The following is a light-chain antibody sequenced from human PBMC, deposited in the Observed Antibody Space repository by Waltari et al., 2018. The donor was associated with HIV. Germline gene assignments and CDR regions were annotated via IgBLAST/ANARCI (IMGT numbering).Light chain of an antibody. Sequence: NFMLPQPHPVSESPGKTVTISCTRIRGRIATSYVPPDPQRPGLAPTTVFYADNQTPSGVPDRFSGSIDSSSNSASLTISVLKTEDEADYYCQSYDNNNHVVFGGGTKLPVL. CDR1: RGRIATSY. J-gene: IGLJ2*01. CDR3: QSYDNNNHVV. V-gene: IGLV6-57*03. CDR2: ADN.